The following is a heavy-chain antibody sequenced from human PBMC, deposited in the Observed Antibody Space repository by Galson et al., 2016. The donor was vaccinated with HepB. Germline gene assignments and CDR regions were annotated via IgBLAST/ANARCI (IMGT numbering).Heavy chain of an antibody. Sequence: SETLSLTCTVSGGSVSSGPYYWSWIRQPPGNGLERIGFMYYSGSTNYSPSLKSRVTISIDTSKNQFSVKLSSATAADSARYYCASGTRPYSNYPPTLDFWGQGTLVTVSS. J-gene: IGHJ4*02. CDR2: MYYSGST. D-gene: IGHD4-11*01. V-gene: IGHV4-61*01. CDR1: GGSVSSGPYY. CDR3: ASGTRPYSNYPPTLDF.